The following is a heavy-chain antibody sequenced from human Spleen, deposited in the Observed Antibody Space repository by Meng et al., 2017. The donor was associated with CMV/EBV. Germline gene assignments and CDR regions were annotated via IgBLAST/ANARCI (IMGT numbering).Heavy chain of an antibody. CDR1: GFTFSSYA. CDR2: MSHDGTSK. CDR3: TRKDGRSASGDYYYYGMDV. Sequence: GESLKISCAASGFTFSSYAMHWVRQAPGKGLEWVTLMSHDGTSKYYGDSVKGRFTISRDNSKNTLFLQMNSLRAEDTALYYCTRKDGRSASGDYYYYGMDVWGQGTTVTVSS. V-gene: IGHV3-30-3*01. J-gene: IGHJ6*02. D-gene: IGHD2-21*01.